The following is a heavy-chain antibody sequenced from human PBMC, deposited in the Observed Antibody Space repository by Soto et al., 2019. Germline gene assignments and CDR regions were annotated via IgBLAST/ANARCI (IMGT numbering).Heavy chain of an antibody. CDR3: ARSSFSGNSSGYYFLSAFDT. CDR1: GGTFSSYA. CDR2: IIPIFGTA. V-gene: IGHV1-69*13. Sequence: ASVKVSCKASGGTFSSYAISWVRQAPGQGLEWMGGIIPIFGTANYAQKFQGRVTITADESTSTAYMELSSLRSEDTAVYYCARSSFSGNSSGYYFLSAFDTWGQGTMVIVS. J-gene: IGHJ3*02. D-gene: IGHD3-22*01.